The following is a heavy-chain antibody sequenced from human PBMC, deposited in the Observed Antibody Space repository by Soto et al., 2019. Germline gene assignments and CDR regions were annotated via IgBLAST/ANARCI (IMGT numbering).Heavy chain of an antibody. Sequence: GGSLRLSCAASGFTFSSYAMSWVRQAPGKGLEWVSAISGSGGSTYYADSVKGRFTISRDNSKHTLYLQMNSLRAEDTAVYYCAKYLDSSWSLFDYWGQGTLVTVSS. CDR3: AKYLDSSWSLFDY. CDR1: GFTFSSYA. CDR2: ISGSGGST. V-gene: IGHV3-23*01. D-gene: IGHD6-13*01. J-gene: IGHJ4*02.